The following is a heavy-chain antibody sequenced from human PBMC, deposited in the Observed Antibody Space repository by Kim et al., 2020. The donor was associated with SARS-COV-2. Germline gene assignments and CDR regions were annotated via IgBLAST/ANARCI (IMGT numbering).Heavy chain of an antibody. D-gene: IGHD1-26*01. Sequence: NYNPSPRSRVTISVDTSKNQFSLKLSSVTAADTAVYYCAGTARGANFDYWGRGALVTVSS. J-gene: IGHJ4*02. V-gene: IGHV4-4*09. CDR3: AGTARGANFDY.